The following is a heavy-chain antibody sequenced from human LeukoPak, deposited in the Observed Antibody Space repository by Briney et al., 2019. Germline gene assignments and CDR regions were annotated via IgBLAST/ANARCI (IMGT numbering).Heavy chain of an antibody. J-gene: IGHJ4*02. CDR3: ARRDRDEGY. Sequence: GGSLRLSCAASGFSVSGNDMHWVRQIIGKGLEWVSGITIAGVTYYSGSVKGRFIISKENAKNSLYLQMNSLRSEDTAVYYCARRDRDEGYWGQGTLVTVSS. CDR1: GFSVSGND. CDR2: ITIAGVT. D-gene: IGHD5-24*01. V-gene: IGHV3-13*01.